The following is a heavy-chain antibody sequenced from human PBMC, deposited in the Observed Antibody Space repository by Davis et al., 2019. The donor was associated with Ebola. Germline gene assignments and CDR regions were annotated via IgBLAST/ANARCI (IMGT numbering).Heavy chain of an antibody. J-gene: IGHJ4*02. V-gene: IGHV4-34*01. D-gene: IGHD6-19*01. CDR3: ARAHLAVRWLITDY. CDR2: INHSANT. CDR1: GGSFSGYY. Sequence: PSETLSLTCAVYGGSFSGYYWSWIRQPPGKGLEWIGEINHSANTNYNPSLKSRVTISVDTAKNQFSLNLSSVTAADTAMSYCARAHLAVRWLITDYWGQGTLVTVSS.